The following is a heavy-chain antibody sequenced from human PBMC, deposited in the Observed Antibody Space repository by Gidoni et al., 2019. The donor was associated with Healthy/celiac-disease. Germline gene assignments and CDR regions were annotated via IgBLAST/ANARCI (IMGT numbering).Heavy chain of an antibody. V-gene: IGHV3-30-3*01. CDR2: ISYDGSNK. CDR3: ARGGGRWDYFDY. J-gene: IGHJ4*02. CDR1: GFTFSSYA. D-gene: IGHD3-16*01. Sequence: QVQLVESGGGVVQPGRSLRLSCAASGFTFSSYAMHWVRQAPGKGLEGVAVISYDGSNKYYADSVKGRFTISRDNSKNTLYLQMNSLRAEDTAVYYCARGGGRWDYFDYWGQGTLVTVSS.